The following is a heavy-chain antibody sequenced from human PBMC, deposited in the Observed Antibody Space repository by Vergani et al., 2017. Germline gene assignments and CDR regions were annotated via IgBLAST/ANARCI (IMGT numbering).Heavy chain of an antibody. CDR1: GGTFSSYA. D-gene: IGHD3-10*01. Sequence: QVQLVPSGAEVKKPGSSVKVSCKASGGTFSSYAISWVRQAPVQGLEWMGGIIPIFGTANYAQKFQGRVTITADESTSTAYMELSSLKSEDTAMYYCSRDPWLSSGSGKQFYGMDVWGQGTKVTVS. CDR3: SRDPWLSSGSGKQFYGMDV. CDR2: IIPIFGTA. V-gene: IGHV1-69*01. J-gene: IGHJ6*02.